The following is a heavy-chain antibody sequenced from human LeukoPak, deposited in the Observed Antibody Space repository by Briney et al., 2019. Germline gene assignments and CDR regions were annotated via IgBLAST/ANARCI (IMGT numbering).Heavy chain of an antibody. CDR3: AREVAAAGTGHHFDY. CDR2: INPNSGGT. V-gene: IGHV1-2*02. J-gene: IGHJ4*02. CDR1: GYTFTCYY. Sequence: GASVTVSCKASGYTFTCYYMHWVRQAPGQGLEWMGWINPNSGGTNYAQKFQGRVTMTRDTSISTAYMELSRLRSDDTAVYYCAREVAAAGTGHHFDYWGQGTLVTVSS. D-gene: IGHD6-13*01.